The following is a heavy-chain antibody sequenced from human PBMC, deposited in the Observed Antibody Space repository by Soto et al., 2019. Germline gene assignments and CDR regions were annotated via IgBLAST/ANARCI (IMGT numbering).Heavy chain of an antibody. CDR3: AKQGYCSSTSCPTFDY. Sequence: PGGSLRLSCAASGFTFSSYAMSWVRQAPGKGLEWVSAISGSGGSTYYADSVKGRFTISRDNSKNTLYLQMNSLRAEDTAVYYCAKQGYCSSTSCPTFDYWGQGTLVTVSS. CDR2: ISGSGGST. D-gene: IGHD2-2*01. CDR1: GFTFSSYA. J-gene: IGHJ4*02. V-gene: IGHV3-23*01.